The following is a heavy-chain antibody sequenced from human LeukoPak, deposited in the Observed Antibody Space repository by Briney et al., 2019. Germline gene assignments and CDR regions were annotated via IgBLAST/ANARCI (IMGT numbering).Heavy chain of an antibody. J-gene: IGHJ3*02. D-gene: IGHD3-22*01. V-gene: IGHV4-59*01. CDR2: IYYSGST. CDR1: GGSISSYY. CDR3: ARLYYYDSSGYYRAFDI. Sequence: SETPSLTCTVSGGSISSYYWSWIRQPPGKGLEWIGYIYYSGSTNYNPSLKSRVTISVDTSKNQFSLKLSSVTAADTAVYYCARLYYYDSSGYYRAFDIWGQGTMVTVSS.